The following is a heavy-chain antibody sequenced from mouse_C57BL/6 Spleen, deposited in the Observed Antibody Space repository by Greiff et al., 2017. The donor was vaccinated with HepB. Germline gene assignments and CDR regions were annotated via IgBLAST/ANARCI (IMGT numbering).Heavy chain of an antibody. CDR3: ARPSSYGSSWDYFDY. Sequence: QVQLQQPGAELVKPGASVKLSCKASGYTFTSYWMHWVKQRPGQGLEWIGMIHPNSGSTNYNEKFKSKATLTVDKSSSTAYMQLSSLTSEDSAVYYCARPSSYGSSWDYFDYWGQGTTLTVSS. CDR1: GYTFTSYW. V-gene: IGHV1-64*01. J-gene: IGHJ2*01. CDR2: IHPNSGST. D-gene: IGHD1-1*01.